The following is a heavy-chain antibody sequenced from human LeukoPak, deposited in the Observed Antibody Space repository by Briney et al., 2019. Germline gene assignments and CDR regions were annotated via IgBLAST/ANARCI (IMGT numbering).Heavy chain of an antibody. J-gene: IGHJ4*02. CDR1: GGSISSSNG. CDR3: ARDRELGY. D-gene: IGHD3-10*01. V-gene: IGHV4-4*02. CDR2: IYHSGST. Sequence: SETLSLTCAVSGGSISSSNGWSWVRQPPGKGLEWIGEIYHSGSTNYNPSLKSRVTISVDTSKNQFALKLTSVTAADTAVYYCARDRELGYWGQGTLVTVSS.